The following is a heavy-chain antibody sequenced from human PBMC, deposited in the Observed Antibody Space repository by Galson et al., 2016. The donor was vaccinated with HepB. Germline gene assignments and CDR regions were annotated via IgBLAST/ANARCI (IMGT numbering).Heavy chain of an antibody. CDR1: GYIFRTYP. J-gene: IGHJ4*02. CDR3: AREAERWNYLDY. Sequence: SLRLSCAASGYIFRTYPMHWVRQAPGKGLEWVAVISSDGSNEWYADSVKGRFTISRDNSQNTLSLQMSSLRPEDTAAYYCAREAERWNYLDYWGQEALVTVSS. CDR2: ISSDGSNE. D-gene: IGHD5-24*01. V-gene: IGHV3-30*04.